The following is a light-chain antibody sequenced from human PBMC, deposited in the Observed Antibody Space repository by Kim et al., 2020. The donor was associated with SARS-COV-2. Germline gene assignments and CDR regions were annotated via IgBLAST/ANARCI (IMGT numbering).Light chain of an antibody. CDR2: DVT. CDR1: SFDIGGYNY. Sequence: QSALTQPRSVSGSPGQSVTISCTGSSFDIGGYNYVSWYQQHPGKAPKLLIFDVTKRPSGVPDRFSGSKSDNTASLTVSGLQAEDEADYYCCSFAGTYNFYVFGSGTQLTVL. J-gene: IGLJ1*01. V-gene: IGLV2-11*01. CDR3: CSFAGTYNFYV.